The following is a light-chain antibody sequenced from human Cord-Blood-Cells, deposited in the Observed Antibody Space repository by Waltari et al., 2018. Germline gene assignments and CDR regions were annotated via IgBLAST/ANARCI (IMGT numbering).Light chain of an antibody. CDR1: SSDVGGYNY. V-gene: IGLV2-11*01. CDR3: CSYAGSYTFDVV. Sequence: QSALTQPRSVSGSPGQSVTISCTGTSSDVGGYNYVSWYQQHPGKAPKLMIYDVSKRPSGVPDRFSGSKSGNSGSLTISALQAEDEADDYCCSYAGSYTFDVVFGGGTKLTVL. CDR2: DVS. J-gene: IGLJ2*01.